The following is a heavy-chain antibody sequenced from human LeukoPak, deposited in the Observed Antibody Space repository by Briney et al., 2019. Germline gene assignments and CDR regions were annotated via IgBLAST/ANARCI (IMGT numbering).Heavy chain of an antibody. CDR3: AREYPGHYYDSSGYYTNDAFDI. CDR1: GFTFNTYS. V-gene: IGHV3-53*01. Sequence: GGSLRLSCEASGFTFNTYSMNWVRQAPGKGLEWVSVIYSGGSTYYADSVKGRFTISRDNSKNTLYLQMNSLRAEDTAVYYCAREYPGHYYDSSGYYTNDAFDIWGLGTMVTVSA. CDR2: IYSGGST. D-gene: IGHD3-22*01. J-gene: IGHJ3*02.